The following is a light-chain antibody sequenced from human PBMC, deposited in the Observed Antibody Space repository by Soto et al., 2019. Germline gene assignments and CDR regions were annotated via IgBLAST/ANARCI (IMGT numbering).Light chain of an antibody. Sequence: IQMTQSPSTLSGSVGDRVTITCRASQTISRWLAGYQQKPGKAPKLLIYKASTLKSGVPSRFSGSGSGTEFTLTISSLQPDDFATYYCQHYNSYSEAFGQGTKVEIK. CDR2: KAS. CDR3: QHYNSYSEA. V-gene: IGKV1-5*03. J-gene: IGKJ1*01. CDR1: QTISRW.